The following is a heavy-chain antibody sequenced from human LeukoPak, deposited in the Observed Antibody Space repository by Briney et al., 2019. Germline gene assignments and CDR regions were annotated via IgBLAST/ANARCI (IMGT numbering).Heavy chain of an antibody. CDR3: AKDQGEAVVPRRFDY. V-gene: IGHV3-23*01. CDR1: GITFSSYW. D-gene: IGHD2-2*01. CDR2: IYFSGGDT. Sequence: AGGSLRLSCAASGITFSSYWMTWVRQAPGKGLEWVSTIYFSGGDTYSADSVKGRFTISRDNAKNTLYLQMNSLRAEDTAIYYCAKDQGEAVVPRRFDYWGQGTLVTVSS. J-gene: IGHJ4*02.